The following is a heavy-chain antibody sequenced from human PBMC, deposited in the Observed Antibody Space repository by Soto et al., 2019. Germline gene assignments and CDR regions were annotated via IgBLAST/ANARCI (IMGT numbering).Heavy chain of an antibody. CDR3: ARRGGWGLGELSLRSAYGMDV. CDR1: GYTFTSYD. D-gene: IGHD3-16*02. V-gene: IGHV1-8*01. CDR2: MNPNSGNT. Sequence: ASVKVSCKASGYTFTSYDINWVRQATGQGLEWMGWMNPNSGNTGYAQKFQGRVTMTRNTSISTAYMELSSLRSEDTAVYYCARRGGWGLGELSLRSAYGMDVWGQGTTVTVSS. J-gene: IGHJ6*02.